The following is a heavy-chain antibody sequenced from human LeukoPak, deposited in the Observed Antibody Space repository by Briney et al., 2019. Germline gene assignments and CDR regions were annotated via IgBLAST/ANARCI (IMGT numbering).Heavy chain of an antibody. CDR1: GFTVSSNY. CDR2: IYSGGST. V-gene: IGHV3-66*01. Sequence: QSGGSLRLSCAASGFTVSSNYMSWVRQAPGKGLEWVSVIYSGGSTYYADSVKGRFTISRDNAKNTLYLQMNSLRAEDTAVYYCVRDGGSWSGEYWGQGTLVTVSS. J-gene: IGHJ4*02. CDR3: VRDGGSWSGEY. D-gene: IGHD3-10*01.